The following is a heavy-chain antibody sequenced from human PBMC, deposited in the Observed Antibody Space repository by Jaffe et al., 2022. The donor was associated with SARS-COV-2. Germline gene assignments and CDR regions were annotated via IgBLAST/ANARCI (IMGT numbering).Heavy chain of an antibody. J-gene: IGHJ6*02. CDR2: ISSSGSTI. Sequence: EVQLVESGGGLVQPGGSLRLSCAASGFTFSSYEMNWVRQAPGKGLEWVSYISSSGSTIYYADSVKGRFTISRDNAKNSLYLQMNSLRAEDTAVYYCARKGPADMTTVTDYYGMDVWGQGTTVTVSS. CDR3: ARKGPADMTTVTDYYGMDV. D-gene: IGHD4-17*01. V-gene: IGHV3-48*03. CDR1: GFTFSSYE.